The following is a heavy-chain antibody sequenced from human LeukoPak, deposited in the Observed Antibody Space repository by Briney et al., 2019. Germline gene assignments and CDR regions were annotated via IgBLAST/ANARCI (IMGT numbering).Heavy chain of an antibody. J-gene: IGHJ5*02. CDR3: IVFGDSNH. D-gene: IGHD4-17*01. V-gene: IGHV3-23*05. Sequence: GGSLRLSCVVSGFTFNTYAMNWVRQAPGKGLEWVSAIHTSGDTCYADSVKGRFTISRDTSKNTLYLQINSLRVEDTAVYYCIVFGDSNHWGQGTLVTVSS. CDR1: GFTFNTYA. CDR2: IHTSGDT.